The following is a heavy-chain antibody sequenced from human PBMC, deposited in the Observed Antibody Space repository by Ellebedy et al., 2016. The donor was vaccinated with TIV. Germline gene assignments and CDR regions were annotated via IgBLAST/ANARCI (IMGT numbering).Heavy chain of an antibody. Sequence: GESRKISCTASKFTFTKYGMHWVRQAPGKGLEWVALVRYDGSIKYYADSVKGRFTISRDNSKNTLFLQMNSLRAEDTAVYYCARDAAMVKWGIDYWGQGTLVTVSS. CDR1: KFTFTKYG. D-gene: IGHD5-18*01. CDR3: ARDAAMVKWGIDY. CDR2: VRYDGSIK. J-gene: IGHJ4*02. V-gene: IGHV3-30*02.